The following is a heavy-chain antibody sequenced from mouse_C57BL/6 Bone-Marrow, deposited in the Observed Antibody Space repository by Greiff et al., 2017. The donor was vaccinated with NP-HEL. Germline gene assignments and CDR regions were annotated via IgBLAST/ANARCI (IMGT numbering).Heavy chain of an antibody. CDR1: GFNIKDDY. V-gene: IGHV14-4*01. D-gene: IGHD2-3*01. CDR2: IDPENGDT. Sequence: EVKVVESGAELVRPGASVKLSCTASGFNIKDDYMHWVKQRPEQGLEWIGWIDPENGDTEYASKFQGKATITADTSSNTAYLQLSSLTSEDTAVYYCTTDGYSFAYWGQGTLVTVSA. J-gene: IGHJ3*01. CDR3: TTDGYSFAY.